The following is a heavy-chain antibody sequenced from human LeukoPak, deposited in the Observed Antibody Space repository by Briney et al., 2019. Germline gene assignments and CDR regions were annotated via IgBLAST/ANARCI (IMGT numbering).Heavy chain of an antibody. CDR1: RFTFSNYA. CDR2: ISYDGTNK. Sequence: GGPLRLSCAASRFTFSNYAMHWVRQAPGKWLEWVTFISYDGTNKYYADSVKGRFTISRDNSKNTLYLQVISLRAEDTAVYYCARDAQPYCGGDCYFDYWGQGTLVTVSS. V-gene: IGHV3-30*04. CDR3: ARDAQPYCGGDCYFDY. J-gene: IGHJ4*02. D-gene: IGHD2-21*02.